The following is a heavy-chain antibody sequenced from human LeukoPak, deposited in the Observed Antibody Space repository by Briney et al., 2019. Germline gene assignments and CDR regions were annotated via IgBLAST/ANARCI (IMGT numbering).Heavy chain of an antibody. D-gene: IGHD3-3*01. J-gene: IGHJ6*02. CDR3: ARGVLEWSYYFYYGMDV. V-gene: IGHV4-34*01. Sequence: SETLSLTCAVYGGSFSGYYWSWIRQPPGKGLEWIGEINHSGSTYYNPSLKSRVTISVDRSKNQFSLKLSSVTAADTAVYYCARGVLEWSYYFYYGMDVWGQGTTVTVSS. CDR2: INHSGST. CDR1: GGSFSGYY.